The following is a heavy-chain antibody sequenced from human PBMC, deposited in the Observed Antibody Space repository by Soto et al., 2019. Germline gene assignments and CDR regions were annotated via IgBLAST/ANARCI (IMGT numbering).Heavy chain of an antibody. CDR3: AKDLSGDYVAFEI. D-gene: IGHD4-17*01. CDR2: ISWNSGSI. V-gene: IGHV3-9*01. Sequence: EVQLVESGGGLVQPGRSLRLSCAASGFTFDDYAMHWVRQAPGKGLEWVAGISWNSGSIGYADSVKGRFTISRDNAKHSLYLQMSSLRAEDTALYYCAKDLSGDYVAFEIWGQGTMVTVSS. J-gene: IGHJ3*02. CDR1: GFTFDDYA.